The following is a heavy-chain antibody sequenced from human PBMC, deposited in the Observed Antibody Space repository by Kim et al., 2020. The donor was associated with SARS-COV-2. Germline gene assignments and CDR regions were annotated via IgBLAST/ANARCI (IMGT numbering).Heavy chain of an antibody. CDR3: ARATYPSSVWYYYDSSGYSPLFDY. D-gene: IGHD3-22*01. CDR2: INSDGSST. J-gene: IGHJ4*02. V-gene: IGHV3-74*01. Sequence: GGSLRLSCAASGFTFSSYWMHWVRQAPGKGLVWVSRINSDGSSTSYADSVKGRFTISRDNAKNTLYLQMNSLRAEDTAVYYCARATYPSSVWYYYDSSGYSPLFDYWGQGTLVTVSS. CDR1: GFTFSSYW.